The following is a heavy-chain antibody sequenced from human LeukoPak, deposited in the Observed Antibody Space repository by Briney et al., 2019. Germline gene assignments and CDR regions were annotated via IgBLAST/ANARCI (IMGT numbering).Heavy chain of an antibody. CDR2: IYSGGST. V-gene: IGHV3-66*01. D-gene: IGHD3-3*01. CDR3: ARYGLENGMDV. Sequence: PGGSLRLSCAASGFTVSSNYMSWVRQAPGKGLEWVSVIYSGGSTYYADSVKGRFTISRGNSKNTLYLQMNSLRAEDTAVYYCARYGLENGMDVWGQGTTVTVSS. J-gene: IGHJ6*02. CDR1: GFTVSSNY.